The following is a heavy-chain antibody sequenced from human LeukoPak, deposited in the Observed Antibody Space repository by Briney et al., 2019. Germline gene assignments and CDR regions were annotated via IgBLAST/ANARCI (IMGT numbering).Heavy chain of an antibody. CDR1: GFPVSSNY. J-gene: IGHJ4*02. CDR2: IYRDDTT. V-gene: IGHV3-53*01. Sequence: GGSLRLSRAASGFPVSSNYMSWVRQAPGKGLEWGSVIYRDDTTYYADSVKGRFTIFRDNSKNTLYLQMNSLRDDDTAVYYCARAPYGVGYTAERDYWGQGTLVTVSS. CDR3: ARAPYGVGYTAERDY. D-gene: IGHD3-16*02.